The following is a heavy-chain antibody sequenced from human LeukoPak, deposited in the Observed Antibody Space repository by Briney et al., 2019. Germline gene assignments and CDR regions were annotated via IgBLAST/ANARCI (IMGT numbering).Heavy chain of an antibody. CDR1: GYTFTSYA. V-gene: IGHV1-3*01. D-gene: IGHD5-12*01. Sequence: GASVKVSCKASGYTFTSYAMHWVRQAPGQRLEWMGWINAGNGNTKYSQKFQGRVTITRDTSATTAYMELSSLRSEDTAVYYCARDGGYDGYEPREMDSWGQGTLVTVPS. J-gene: IGHJ4*02. CDR2: INAGNGNT. CDR3: ARDGGYDGYEPREMDS.